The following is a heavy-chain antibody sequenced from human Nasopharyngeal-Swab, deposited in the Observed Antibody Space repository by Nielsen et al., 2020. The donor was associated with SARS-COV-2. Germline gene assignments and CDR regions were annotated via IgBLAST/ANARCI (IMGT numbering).Heavy chain of an antibody. CDR2: ITSRSGYI. V-gene: IGHV3-21*01. J-gene: IGHJ6*02. CDR3: ARDGQSYGMDV. Sequence: VRQAPGKGLEWVSTITSRSGYIYYADSVKGRFTISRDNAKNSLYLQMKGLRVEDTAVYYCARDGQSYGMDVWGQGTTVTVSS.